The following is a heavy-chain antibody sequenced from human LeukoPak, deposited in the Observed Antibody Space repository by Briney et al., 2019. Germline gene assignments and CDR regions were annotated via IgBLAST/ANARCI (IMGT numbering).Heavy chain of an antibody. CDR1: GYTFTDYY. V-gene: IGHV1-2*02. Sequence: ASVKVSCKASGYTFTDYYMHWVRQAPGQGLEWMGWINPNSGGTNYAQKFQGRVTMTRDTSISTAYMELSRLTSDDTAVYYCARGVRMAAPFGFDYWGQGTLVTVSS. J-gene: IGHJ4*02. CDR2: INPNSGGT. CDR3: ARGVRMAAPFGFDY. D-gene: IGHD3-10*01.